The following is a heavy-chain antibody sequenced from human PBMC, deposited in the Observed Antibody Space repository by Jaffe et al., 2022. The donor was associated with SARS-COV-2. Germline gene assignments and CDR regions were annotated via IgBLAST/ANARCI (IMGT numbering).Heavy chain of an antibody. J-gene: IGHJ6*02. CDR2: ISSGSSTI. V-gene: IGHV3-48*02. CDR1: GFTFSTYS. D-gene: IGHD3-10*01. CDR3: ARDRRGDYYYGMDV. Sequence: EVQLVESGGGLVQPGGSLRLSCAASGFTFSTYSMNWVRQAPGKGLEWVSYISSGSSTIYYADSVKGRFTISRDNAKNSLCLQMNSLRDEDTAVYYCARDRRGDYYYGMDVWGQGTTVTVSS.